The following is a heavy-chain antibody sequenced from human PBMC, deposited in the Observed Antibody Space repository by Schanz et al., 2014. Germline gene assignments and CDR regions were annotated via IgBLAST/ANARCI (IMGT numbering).Heavy chain of an antibody. CDR3: ARDPGGTKTHGL. D-gene: IGHD2-15*01. Sequence: EVQLVESGGGLVKPGESLRLSCAASGFIFSAYTMNWVRQAPGKGLEWVAVIYSGGSTFYTDSVKGRFTISRDNAENTLYLQMNSLRVEDTAVYYCARDPGGTKTHGLWGQGTLVAVSS. V-gene: IGHV3-66*01. J-gene: IGHJ4*02. CDR1: GFIFSAYT. CDR2: IYSGGST.